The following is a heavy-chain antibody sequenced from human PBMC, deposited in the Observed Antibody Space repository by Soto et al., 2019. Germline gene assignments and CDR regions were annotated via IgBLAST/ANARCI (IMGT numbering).Heavy chain of an antibody. J-gene: IGHJ6*02. V-gene: IGHV4-30-4*01. Sequence: QVQLQESGPGLVKPSQTLSLTCTVSGGSISSGDYYWSWIRQPPGKGLEWIGYINYSGSTYYNPSLKSRVTISVDTSKNQVSLKLSSVTAADTAVYYCAASGPYYYYGMDGWGQGTTVTVSS. CDR3: AASGPYYYYGMDG. CDR1: GGSISSGDYY. D-gene: IGHD6-6*01. CDR2: INYSGST.